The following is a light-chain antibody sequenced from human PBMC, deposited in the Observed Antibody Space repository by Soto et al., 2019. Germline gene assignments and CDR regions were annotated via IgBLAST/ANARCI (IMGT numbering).Light chain of an antibody. CDR1: QTVGIT. Sequence: IVLTQSTATLSLSPGERASLSCRASQTVGITLAWYQQRPGQAPRLLIYDASSRAAGIPARFSGGGSGTDFTLTISSLEPDDFAVYYCQQRFAWPLTFGGGTKVDIK. V-gene: IGKV3-11*01. CDR3: QQRFAWPLT. CDR2: DAS. J-gene: IGKJ4*01.